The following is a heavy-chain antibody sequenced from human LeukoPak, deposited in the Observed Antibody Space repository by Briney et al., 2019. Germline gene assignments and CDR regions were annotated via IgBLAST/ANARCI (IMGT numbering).Heavy chain of an antibody. J-gene: IGHJ4*02. Sequence: PGGSLRLSCAASGFTASSNYMTGVRQAPGKGLEWVSVIYSGGSTYYADSVKGRFTISRDNSKNTLYLQMNSLRAEDTAVYYCARDPQSSQQLVSYWGQGTLVTVSS. CDR1: GFTASSNY. V-gene: IGHV3-53*01. D-gene: IGHD6-13*01. CDR3: ARDPQSSQQLVSY. CDR2: IYSGGST.